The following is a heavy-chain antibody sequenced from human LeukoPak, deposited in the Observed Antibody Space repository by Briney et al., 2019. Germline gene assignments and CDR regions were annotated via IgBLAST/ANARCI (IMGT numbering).Heavy chain of an antibody. CDR2: IFGSGST. Sequence: PSETLSLTCTVSGGSISVYYWHWIRQPAGKGLEWIGRIFGSGSTNYNPSLKSRVTMSVGTSKNHFSLNLRYVTAADTAIYYCVRDCSGGSCYPDAFDIWGQGTMVTVSS. D-gene: IGHD2-15*01. CDR3: VRDCSGGSCYPDAFDI. V-gene: IGHV4-4*07. CDR1: GGSISVYY. J-gene: IGHJ3*02.